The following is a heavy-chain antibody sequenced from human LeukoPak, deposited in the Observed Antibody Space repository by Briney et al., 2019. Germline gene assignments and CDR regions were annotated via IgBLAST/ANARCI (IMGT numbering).Heavy chain of an antibody. CDR2: IYHSGST. Sequence: SQTLSLTCTVSGDSISSGSYYWNWIRQPAGKGLEWIGRIYHSGSTIYSPSLKSRVIMSVDTSKNQFSLKLTSVTAADTAVYYCARVGSGYDYTIWYFDLWGRGTLVTVSS. CDR3: ARVGSGYDYTIWYFDL. J-gene: IGHJ2*01. V-gene: IGHV4-61*02. D-gene: IGHD5-12*01. CDR1: GDSISSGSYY.